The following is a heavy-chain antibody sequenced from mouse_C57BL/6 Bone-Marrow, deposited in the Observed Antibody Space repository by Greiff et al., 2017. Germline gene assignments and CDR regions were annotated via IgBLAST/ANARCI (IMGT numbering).Heavy chain of an antibody. D-gene: IGHD2-3*01. CDR2: INPNNGGT. J-gene: IGHJ1*03. CDR1: GYTFTDYY. Sequence: EVQLQQSGPELVKPGASVKISCKASGYTFTDYYMNWVKQSHGKSLEWIGDINPNNGGTSYNQKFKGKATLTVDKSSSTAYMELRSLTSEDSAVYYCARTGDGYYGYFDVWGTGTTVTVSS. CDR3: ARTGDGYYGYFDV. V-gene: IGHV1-26*01.